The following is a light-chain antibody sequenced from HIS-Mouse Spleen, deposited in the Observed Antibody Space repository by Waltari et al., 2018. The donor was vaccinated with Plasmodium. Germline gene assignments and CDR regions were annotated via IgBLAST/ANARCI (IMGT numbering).Light chain of an antibody. Sequence: QSVLTQPPSVSAAPGQKVTISCSGSSSNIGNNYVSWYQQLPGTAPKPLIYDNKKRPSGIPDRVSGSKSGTSATLGITGLQTGDEADYYCGTWDSSLSAGVVFGGGTKLTVL. J-gene: IGLJ2*01. CDR2: DNK. CDR3: GTWDSSLSAGVV. CDR1: SSNIGNNY. V-gene: IGLV1-51*01.